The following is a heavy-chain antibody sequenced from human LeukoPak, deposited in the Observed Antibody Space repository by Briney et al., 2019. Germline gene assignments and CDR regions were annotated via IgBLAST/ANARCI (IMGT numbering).Heavy chain of an antibody. D-gene: IGHD3-22*01. CDR1: GGSFSGYY. Sequence: SETLSLTCAVYGGSFSGYYWSWIRQPPGKGLEWIGEINRSGSTNYNPSLKSRVTISVDTSKNQFSLKLSSVTAADTAVYYCARWGPKVDSSGYYSLYYYYGMDVWGQGTTVTVSS. V-gene: IGHV4-34*01. J-gene: IGHJ6*02. CDR3: ARWGPKVDSSGYYSLYYYYGMDV. CDR2: INRSGST.